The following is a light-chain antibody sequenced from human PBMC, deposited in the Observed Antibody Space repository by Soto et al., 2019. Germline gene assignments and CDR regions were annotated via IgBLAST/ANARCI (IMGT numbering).Light chain of an antibody. CDR3: AAWDDSLNGRV. CDR2: SNN. CDR1: RSNIGSNT. Sequence: QSVLTQPPSASGTPGQRVTISCSGSRSNIGSNTVNWYQQVPGTAPKVLMYSNNQRPSGVPDRFSGSKSGTSASLAISGLQSEDEADYYCAAWDDSLNGRVCGGGTKVTVL. V-gene: IGLV1-44*01. J-gene: IGLJ3*02.